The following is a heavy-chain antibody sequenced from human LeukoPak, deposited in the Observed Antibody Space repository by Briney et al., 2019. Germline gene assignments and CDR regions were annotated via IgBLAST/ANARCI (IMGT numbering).Heavy chain of an antibody. CDR2: ISYSGST. D-gene: IGHD1-26*01. CDR1: GDSISSSNYF. J-gene: IGHJ5*02. Sequence: PSETLSLTCTVSGDSISSSNYFWGWIRQPPGKGLEWIGIISYSGSTYYSPSLKSRVTISVDTSKNQFSLKLSSVTAADTAVYYCARRRSGHNWFDPWGQGTLVTVSS. V-gene: IGHV4-39*01. CDR3: ARRRSGHNWFDP.